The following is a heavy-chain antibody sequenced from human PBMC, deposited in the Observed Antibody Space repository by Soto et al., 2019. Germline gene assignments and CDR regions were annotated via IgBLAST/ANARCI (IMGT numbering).Heavy chain of an antibody. CDR1: GFTFSLYS. V-gene: IGHV3-21*01. CDR2: ISDSGAYI. Sequence: EVQLVESGGGLVKPGGSLRLSCAASGFTFSLYSMNWVRQAPGKGLEWVASISDSGAYIYYADSVKGRFTISRDNAKNSLYLQMNSLRAEDTAVYYCARDVANGRHSYVYWGQGILVTVSS. CDR3: ARDVANGRHSYVY. J-gene: IGHJ4*02. D-gene: IGHD2-8*01.